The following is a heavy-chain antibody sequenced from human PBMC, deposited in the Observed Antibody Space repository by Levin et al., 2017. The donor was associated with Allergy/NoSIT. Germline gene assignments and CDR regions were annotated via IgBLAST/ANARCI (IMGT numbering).Heavy chain of an antibody. Sequence: SETLSLTCAVSGGSISSGGYSWSWIRQPPGKGLEWIGYIYHSGSTYYNPSLKSRVTISVDRSKNQFSLKLSSVTAADTAVYYCARGIAARPGPYYYGMDVWGQGTTVTVSS. J-gene: IGHJ6*02. CDR3: ARGIAARPGPYYYGMDV. CDR2: IYHSGST. V-gene: IGHV4-30-2*01. CDR1: GGSISSGGYS. D-gene: IGHD6-6*01.